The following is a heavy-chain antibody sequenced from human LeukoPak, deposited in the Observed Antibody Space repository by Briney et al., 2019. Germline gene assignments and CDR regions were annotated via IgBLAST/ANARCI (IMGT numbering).Heavy chain of an antibody. CDR2: ISWNSGSI. J-gene: IGHJ3*02. CDR1: GFTFDDYA. Sequence: PGGPLRLXCAASGFTFDDYAMHWVRQAPGKGLEWVSGISWNSGSIGYADSVKGRFTISRDNAKNSLYLQMNSLRAEDMALYYCASQKLGYCSGGSCYGDAFDIWGQGTMVTVSS. CDR3: ASQKLGYCSGGSCYGDAFDI. V-gene: IGHV3-9*03. D-gene: IGHD2-15*01.